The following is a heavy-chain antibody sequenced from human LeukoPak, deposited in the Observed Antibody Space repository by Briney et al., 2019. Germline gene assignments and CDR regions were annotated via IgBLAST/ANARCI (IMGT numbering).Heavy chain of an antibody. Sequence: GGSLRLSCAASGFTFSSYAMHWVRQAPGKGLEWVAVISYDGGNKYYADSVKGRFTISRDNSKNTLYLQMNSLRAEDTAVYYCARDGIVVVPAAILDYWGQGTLVTVSS. V-gene: IGHV3-30-3*01. CDR2: ISYDGGNK. CDR3: ARDGIVVVPAAILDY. J-gene: IGHJ4*02. CDR1: GFTFSSYA. D-gene: IGHD2-2*01.